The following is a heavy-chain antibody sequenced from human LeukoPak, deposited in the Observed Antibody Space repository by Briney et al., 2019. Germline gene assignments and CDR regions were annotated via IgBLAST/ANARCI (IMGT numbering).Heavy chain of an antibody. V-gene: IGHV3-21*01. CDR1: GFTFSSYS. Sequence: PGGSLRLSCAASGFTFSSYSMNWVRQAPGKWLEWVSSISSSGNYIDYADSMKGRFTISRDNAKNSLYLQMNSLRAEDTAVYYCARGWAAAGDFDYWGQGTLVTVSS. J-gene: IGHJ4*02. CDR3: ARGWAAAGDFDY. D-gene: IGHD6-13*01. CDR2: ISSSGNYI.